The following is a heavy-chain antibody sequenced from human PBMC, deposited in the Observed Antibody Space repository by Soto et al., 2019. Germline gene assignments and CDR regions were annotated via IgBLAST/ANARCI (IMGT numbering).Heavy chain of an antibody. CDR1: GFTFDDYA. CDR3: APVYFHDRSAHYHFDY. V-gene: IGHV3-49*04. Sequence: GGSLRLSCTVSGFTFDDYAMSWVRQAPGKGLEWVGFISSQAFGGTTEYAASVEGRFTISTDESKTIAYLQMNSLKAADTAVYISAPVYFHDRSAHYHFDYWPQGTLVTVS. J-gene: IGHJ4*02. D-gene: IGHD3-22*01. CDR2: ISSQAFGGTT.